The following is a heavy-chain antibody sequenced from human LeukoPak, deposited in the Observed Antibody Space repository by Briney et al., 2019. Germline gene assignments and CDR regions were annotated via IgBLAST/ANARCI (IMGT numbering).Heavy chain of an antibody. D-gene: IGHD6-13*01. CDR1: GHTFTRYY. V-gene: IGHV1-2*07. Sequence: ASVKVSCKPSGHTFTRYYMLSVPQAPGQGLEGMGWINPNMGGAIYAPKFPGRVTMTRDTSISTGYMELSRLRSDNTAVYYCARGQEEHSSSWYGYYYYYYYMDVWGKGTTVTISS. CDR2: INPNMGGA. CDR3: ARGQEEHSSSWYGYYYYYYYMDV. J-gene: IGHJ6*03.